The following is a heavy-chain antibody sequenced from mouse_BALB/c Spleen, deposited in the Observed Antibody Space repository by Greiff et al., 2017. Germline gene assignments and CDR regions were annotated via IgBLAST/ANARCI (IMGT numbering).Heavy chain of an antibody. D-gene: IGHD2-3*01. CDR1: GFSLTSYD. CDR2: IWTGGGT. CDR3: VRDDDGSPYAMDY. Sequence: QVQLQQSGPGLVAPSQSLSITCTVSGFSLTSYDISWIRQPPGKGLEWLGVIWTGGGTNYNSAFMSRLSISKDNSKSQVFLKMNSLQTDDTAIYYCVRDDDGSPYAMDYWGQGTSVTVSS. J-gene: IGHJ4*01. V-gene: IGHV2-9-2*01.